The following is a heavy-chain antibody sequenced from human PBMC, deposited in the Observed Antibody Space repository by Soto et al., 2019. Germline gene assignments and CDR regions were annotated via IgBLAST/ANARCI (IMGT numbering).Heavy chain of an antibody. CDR3: AKALESDYDFWSGPLYGMDV. CDR2: ISGSGGST. J-gene: IGHJ6*02. D-gene: IGHD3-3*01. CDR1: GFTFSSYA. V-gene: IGHV3-23*01. Sequence: GGSMRLSCAAFGFTFSSYAMSWVRQAPGKGLEWVSAISGSGGSTYYADSVKGRFTISRDNSKNTLYLQMNSVGAEDTAVYYCAKALESDYDFWSGPLYGMDVWGQGTTVTVSS.